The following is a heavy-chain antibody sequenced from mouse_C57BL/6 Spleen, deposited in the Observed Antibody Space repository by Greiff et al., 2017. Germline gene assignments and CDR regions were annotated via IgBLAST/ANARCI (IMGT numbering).Heavy chain of an antibody. D-gene: IGHD2-14*01. CDR3: ARSDWAYDVDY. J-gene: IGHJ2*01. V-gene: IGHV1-64*01. CDR1: GYTFTSYW. Sequence: QVQLQQPGAELVKPGASVKLSCKASGYTFTSYWMHWVKQRPGQGLEWIGMIHPNSGSTNYNEKFKSKATLTVDKSSSTAYMQLSSLTSEDSAVYYCARSDWAYDVDYGGQGTTLTVSS. CDR2: IHPNSGST.